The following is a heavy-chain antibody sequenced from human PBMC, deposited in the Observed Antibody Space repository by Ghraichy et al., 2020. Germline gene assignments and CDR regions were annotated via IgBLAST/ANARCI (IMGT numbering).Heavy chain of an antibody. CDR1: GFTVSSNY. CDR2: VYSGGST. CDR3: ARQTCSGGSCLSDFDY. V-gene: IGHV3-66*04. Sequence: GSLRLSCAASGFTVSSNYMSWVRQAPGKGLEWVSIVYSGGSTYYADSVKGRFTISRDNSKNTLYLQMNSLRAEDTAVYYCARQTCSGGSCLSDFDYWGQETLVTVSS. J-gene: IGHJ4*02. D-gene: IGHD2-15*01.